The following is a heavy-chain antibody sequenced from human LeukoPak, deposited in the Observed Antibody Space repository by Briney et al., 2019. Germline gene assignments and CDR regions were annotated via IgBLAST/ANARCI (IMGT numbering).Heavy chain of an antibody. Sequence: SETLSLTCTVSGGSINSYYWSWIRQPPGKGLECIGHIYYTGSTYYKPSLESRVTISVDTAKNQFSLNLSSVTAADTAVYYCGRPRTTSGYDAFDIWGQGTMVTVSS. CDR2: IYYTGST. J-gene: IGHJ3*02. CDR1: GGSINSYY. CDR3: GRPRTTSGYDAFDI. V-gene: IGHV4-59*08. D-gene: IGHD5-12*01.